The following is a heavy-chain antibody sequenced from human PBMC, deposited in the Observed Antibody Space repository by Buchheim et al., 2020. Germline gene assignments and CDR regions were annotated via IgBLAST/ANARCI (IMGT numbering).Heavy chain of an antibody. D-gene: IGHD5-12*01. V-gene: IGHV3-66*01. J-gene: IGHJ4*02. Sequence: EVQLVESGGGLVQPGGSLRLSCAASGFTVSSNYMSWVRQAPGKGLEWVSVIYSGGSTYYADSVKGRFTISRDNSKNTLDLQMNSLRAEDTAVYYCARDLWLSEGLFDYWGQGTL. CDR3: ARDLWLSEGLFDY. CDR2: IYSGGST. CDR1: GFTVSSNY.